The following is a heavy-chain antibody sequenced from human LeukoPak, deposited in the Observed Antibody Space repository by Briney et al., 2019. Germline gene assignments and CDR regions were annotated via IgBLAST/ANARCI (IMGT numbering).Heavy chain of an antibody. CDR1: GDNFNTYW. Sequence: GESLKISCKDSGDNFNTYWIAWVRQMPGKGLEWMGIIYPGDSDTRYSPSFQGQVTISADKSISTAYLQWSSLKASDTAMYYCATLDDYTFDYWGQGTLVTVSS. CDR3: ATLDDYTFDY. J-gene: IGHJ4*02. D-gene: IGHD4-11*01. V-gene: IGHV5-51*01. CDR2: IYPGDSDT.